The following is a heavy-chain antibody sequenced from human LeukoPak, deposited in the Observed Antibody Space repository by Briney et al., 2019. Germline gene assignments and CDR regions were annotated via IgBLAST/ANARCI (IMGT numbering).Heavy chain of an antibody. V-gene: IGHV3-23*01. CDR1: GFTFSSYA. D-gene: IGHD6-19*01. CDR3: AKAVAVAGNNWFDP. Sequence: SGGSLRLSCAASGFTFSSYAMSWVRQAPGKGLEWVSAISGSGGSTYYADSVKGRFTISRDNPKNTLYLQMNSLRAEDTAVYYCAKAVAVAGNNWFDPWGQGTLVTVSS. J-gene: IGHJ5*02. CDR2: ISGSGGST.